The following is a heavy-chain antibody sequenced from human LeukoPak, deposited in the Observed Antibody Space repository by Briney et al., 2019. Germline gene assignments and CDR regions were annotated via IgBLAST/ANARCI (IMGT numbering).Heavy chain of an antibody. Sequence: GGSLRLSCVASGFTFSSCAMTWVRQAPGKGLEWVSGISSGGSGTYYADSVKGRFTISRDNSKNTLYLQMNSLRAEDTAVYYCAKGNPVGSGRYRIVVDYWGQGILVTVSS. D-gene: IGHD6-19*01. CDR1: GFTFSSCA. CDR2: ISSGGSGT. V-gene: IGHV3-23*01. J-gene: IGHJ4*02. CDR3: AKGNPVGSGRYRIVVDY.